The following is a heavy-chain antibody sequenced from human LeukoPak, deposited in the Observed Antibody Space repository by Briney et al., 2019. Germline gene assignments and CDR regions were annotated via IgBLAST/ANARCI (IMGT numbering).Heavy chain of an antibody. V-gene: IGHV3-7*01. D-gene: IGHD2-2*01. Sequence: GTSLRLSCAASGFTFSSYGIHWVRQAPGKGLEWVANIKQDGSEKYYVDSVKGRFTISRDNAKNSLFLQMNSLRAEDTAVYYCARVRCSSNSCFPDYWGQGTLVTVSS. J-gene: IGHJ4*02. CDR3: ARVRCSSNSCFPDY. CDR1: GFTFSSYG. CDR2: IKQDGSEK.